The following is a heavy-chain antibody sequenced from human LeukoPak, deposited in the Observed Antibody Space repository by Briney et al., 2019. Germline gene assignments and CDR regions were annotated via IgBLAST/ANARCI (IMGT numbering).Heavy chain of an antibody. J-gene: IGHJ3*02. D-gene: IGHD3-22*01. CDR1: GYTFTSYG. CDR2: ISAYNGNT. Sequence: ASVKVSCKASGYTFTSYGISWVRQAPGQGLEWMGWISAYNGNTNYAQKLQGRVTMTTDTSTSTAYMELRSLRSDDTAVYYCARDVDDSSGYYLPDAFDIWGQGTMVTVSS. CDR3: ARDVDDSSGYYLPDAFDI. V-gene: IGHV1-18*01.